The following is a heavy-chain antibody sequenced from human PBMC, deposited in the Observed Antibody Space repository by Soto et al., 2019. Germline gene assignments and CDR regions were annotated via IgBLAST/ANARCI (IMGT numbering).Heavy chain of an antibody. CDR2: IIAYNGNT. V-gene: IGHV1-18*04. Sequence: DPVHGSCTAPGYPFTSYGISWARHARRQGIEWMGWIIAYNGNTNYAKKLQGRVTTTTDTSTTTAYMEMMSLRADDTAGDYCRRVGSHYESRCNRTHDPSNFLVCWGQRAPSTVSS. CDR3: RRVGSHYESRCNRTHDPSNFLVC. J-gene: IGHJ1*01. CDR1: GYPFTSYG. D-gene: IGHD3-22*01.